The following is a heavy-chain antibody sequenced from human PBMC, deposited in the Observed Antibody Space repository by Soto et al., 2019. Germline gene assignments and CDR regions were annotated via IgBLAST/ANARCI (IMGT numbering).Heavy chain of an antibody. D-gene: IGHD4-4*01. V-gene: IGHV3-23*01. Sequence: GGSLRLSCAASGFTFSDYAMSWVRQAPGKGLEWVSGISGSGDITYNADYVKGRFTISRDNSKNTLYQKMKSLTAEDTAVYYCAKPITLTTIDPWGQGTLVTVSS. CDR3: AKPITLTTIDP. J-gene: IGHJ5*02. CDR2: ISGSGDIT. CDR1: GFTFSDYA.